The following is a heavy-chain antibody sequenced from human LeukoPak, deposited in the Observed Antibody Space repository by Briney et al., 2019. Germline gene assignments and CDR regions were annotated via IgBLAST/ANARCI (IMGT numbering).Heavy chain of an antibody. CDR2: SSHTGDIT. Sequence: SETLSLTCAVYGGSFSNYYWTWIRQTPGRGHEWIGESSHTGDITNYNPSLKSRATIFVDSSKKQFSLRVTSVTAADTGIYYCARVPDVTARPCDTWGPGSSVTVSS. CDR1: GGSFSNYY. J-gene: IGHJ5*02. D-gene: IGHD1-1*01. CDR3: ARVPDVTARPCDT. V-gene: IGHV4-34*01.